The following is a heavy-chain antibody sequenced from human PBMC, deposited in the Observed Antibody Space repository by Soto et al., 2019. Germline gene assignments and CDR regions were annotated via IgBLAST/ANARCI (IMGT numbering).Heavy chain of an antibody. CDR3: ARAYSSGWFYFDY. CDR1: GFTFSSYG. D-gene: IGHD6-19*01. J-gene: IGHJ4*02. V-gene: IGHV3-33*01. CDR2: IWYDGSNK. Sequence: QVQLVESGGGVVQPGRSLRLSCAASGFTFSSYGMHWVRQAPGKGLEWVAVIWYDGSNKYYADSVKGRFTISRDNSKNTLYLQMNILRAEDTAVYYCARAYSSGWFYFDYWGQGTLVTVSS.